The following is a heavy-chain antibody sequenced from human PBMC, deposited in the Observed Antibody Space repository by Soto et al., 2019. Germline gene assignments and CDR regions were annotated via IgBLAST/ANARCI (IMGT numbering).Heavy chain of an antibody. D-gene: IGHD2-2*01. CDR3: ARHMVFDVCSSTSCYDY. Sequence: EVQLVQSGAEVKKPGESLKISCKGSGYSFTSYWIGWVRQMPGKGLEWMGIIYPGDSDTRYSTSLQGQVTISADKSISTAYLQWSSLKTPDTAMYYCARHMVFDVCSSTSCYDYWGQGTLVTVSS. V-gene: IGHV5-51*01. CDR1: GYSFTSYW. CDR2: IYPGDSDT. J-gene: IGHJ4*02.